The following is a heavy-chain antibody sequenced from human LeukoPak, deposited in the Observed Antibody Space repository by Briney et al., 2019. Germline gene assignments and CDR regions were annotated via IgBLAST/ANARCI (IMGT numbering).Heavy chain of an antibody. CDR3: PWEGVIVNGWFDP. D-gene: IGHD3-16*02. V-gene: IGHV1-2*02. Sequence: GASVKVSCKASGYTFTGYYMHWVRQAPGQGLEWMGWINPNSGGTNYAQKFQGRVTMTRDTSISTAYMELSRLRSDDTAVYYCPWEGVIVNGWFDPWGQGTLVTVSS. J-gene: IGHJ5*02. CDR2: INPNSGGT. CDR1: GYTFTGYY.